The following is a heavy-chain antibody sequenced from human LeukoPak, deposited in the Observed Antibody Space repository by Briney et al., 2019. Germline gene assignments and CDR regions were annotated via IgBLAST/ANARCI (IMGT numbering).Heavy chain of an antibody. D-gene: IGHD5-24*01. Sequence: GGSLRLSCAASGFTFSSYAMSWVRQAPGKGLEWVSAISGSGGSTYYADSVKGRFTISRDNSKNTLYLQMNSLRAEDTAVYYCARDSRLQFKGYFDYWGQGTLVTVSS. CDR2: ISGSGGST. V-gene: IGHV3-23*01. J-gene: IGHJ4*02. CDR1: GFTFSSYA. CDR3: ARDSRLQFKGYFDY.